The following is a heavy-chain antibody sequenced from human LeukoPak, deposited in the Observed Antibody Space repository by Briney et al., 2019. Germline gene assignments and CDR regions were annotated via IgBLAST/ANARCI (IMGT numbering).Heavy chain of an antibody. J-gene: IGHJ3*02. Sequence: ASVKVSCKASGYTFTGYYMHWVRQAPGQGLEWRGWINPNSGGTNYAQTFQGRVTMTRDTSISTAYMELSRLRSDDTAVYYCARAFRGVTLPDAFDIWGQGTMVTVSS. D-gene: IGHD3-16*01. CDR3: ARAFRGVTLPDAFDI. CDR1: GYTFTGYY. CDR2: INPNSGGT. V-gene: IGHV1-2*02.